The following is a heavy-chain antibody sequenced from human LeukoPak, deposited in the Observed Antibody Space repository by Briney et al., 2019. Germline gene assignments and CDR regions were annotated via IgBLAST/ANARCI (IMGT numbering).Heavy chain of an antibody. V-gene: IGHV3-15*01. D-gene: IGHD4-17*01. CDR1: GFTFSNAW. CDR3: TTASHGDYIFDY. J-gene: IGHJ4*02. CDR2: IKSKTDGGTT. Sequence: GGSLRLSCAASGFTFSNAWMSWVRQAQGKGLEWVGRIKSKTDGGTTDYAAPVKGRFTISRDDSKNTLYLQMNSLKTEDTAVYYCTTASHGDYIFDYWGQGTLVTVSS.